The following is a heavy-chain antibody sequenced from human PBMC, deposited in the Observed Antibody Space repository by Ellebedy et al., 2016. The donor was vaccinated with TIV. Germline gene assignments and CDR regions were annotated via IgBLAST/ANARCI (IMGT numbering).Heavy chain of an antibody. D-gene: IGHD1-26*01. Sequence: GESLKISCAASGFYFDVYGMSWVRQAPGKGLEWVSSINWSGGSTEYADSVKGRFNISRDNAKKSLSLQMNSLRAEDTALYYCARVGAGDGSYYFDYWGQGTLVTVSS. CDR1: GFYFDVYG. CDR2: INWSGGST. J-gene: IGHJ4*02. CDR3: ARVGAGDGSYYFDY. V-gene: IGHV3-20*04.